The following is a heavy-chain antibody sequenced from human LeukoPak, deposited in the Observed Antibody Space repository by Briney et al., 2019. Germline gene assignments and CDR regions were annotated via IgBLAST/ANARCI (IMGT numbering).Heavy chain of an antibody. CDR1: GYTFTSYG. V-gene: IGHV1-18*01. D-gene: IGHD6-13*01. CDR3: AKDPFERSSWYTDDAFDI. J-gene: IGHJ3*02. CDR2: ISAYNGNT. Sequence: ASVKVSCKASGYTFTSYGISWVRQAPGQGLEWMGWISAYNGNTNYAQKLQGRVTMTTDTSTSTAYMELRSLRSDDTAVYYCAKDPFERSSWYTDDAFDIWGQGTMVTVSS.